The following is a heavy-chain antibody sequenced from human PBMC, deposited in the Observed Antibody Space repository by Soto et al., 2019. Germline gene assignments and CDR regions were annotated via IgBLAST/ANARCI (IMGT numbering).Heavy chain of an antibody. D-gene: IGHD3-22*01. Sequence: PGGSLRLSCASSGFTFSSYSMNWVRQAPGKGLEWVSYISSSSSTIYYADSVKGRFTISRDNAKNSLYLQMNSLRDEDTAVYYCARNLDYDSSGYGYWGQGTLVTVSS. J-gene: IGHJ4*02. CDR2: ISSSSSTI. CDR3: ARNLDYDSSGYGY. CDR1: GFTFSSYS. V-gene: IGHV3-48*02.